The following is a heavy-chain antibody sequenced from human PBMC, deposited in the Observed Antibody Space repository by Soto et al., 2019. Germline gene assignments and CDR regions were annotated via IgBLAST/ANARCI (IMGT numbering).Heavy chain of an antibody. J-gene: IGHJ4*02. CDR1: GFTFSSYA. Sequence: EVQLLESGGGLVQPGGSLRLSCAASGFTFSSYAMSWVRQAPGKGLEWVSAISGSGGSTYYADSVKGRFTISRDNSKNTLYLQMNSLRAEDTAVYYCAKDLEGSGSYYLYYFDYWGQGTLVTVSS. D-gene: IGHD3-10*01. CDR3: AKDLEGSGSYYLYYFDY. V-gene: IGHV3-23*01. CDR2: ISGSGGST.